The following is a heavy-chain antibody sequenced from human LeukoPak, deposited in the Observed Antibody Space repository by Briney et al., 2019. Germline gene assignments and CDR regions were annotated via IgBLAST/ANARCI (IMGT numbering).Heavy chain of an antibody. J-gene: IGHJ4*02. Sequence: GGSLRLSCAASGFTFSSYGMHWVRQAPGKGLEWVAFIRYDGSNKYYADSVKGRFTISRDNSKNTLYLQMNSLRAEDTAVYYCAKDGPITFGGVYSFDYWGQGTLVTVSS. D-gene: IGHD3-16*01. V-gene: IGHV3-30*02. CDR3: AKDGPITFGGVYSFDY. CDR2: IRYDGSNK. CDR1: GFTFSSYG.